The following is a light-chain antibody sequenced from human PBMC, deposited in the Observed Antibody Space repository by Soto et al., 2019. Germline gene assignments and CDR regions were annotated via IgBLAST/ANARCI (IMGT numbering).Light chain of an antibody. Sequence: DIQMTQSPSSVSASVGDRVTITCRASQGISSWLGWYQQKPGKAPKLLIYAASSLQSGVPSRFSGSGSGTDFPLVISSLQREDVAIYYCQQANSFPHTFGGGTKVEIK. CDR1: QGISSW. J-gene: IGKJ4*01. CDR3: QQANSFPHT. V-gene: IGKV1-12*01. CDR2: AAS.